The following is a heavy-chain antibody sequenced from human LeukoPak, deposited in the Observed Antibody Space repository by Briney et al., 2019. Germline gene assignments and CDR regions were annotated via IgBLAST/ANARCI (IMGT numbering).Heavy chain of an antibody. D-gene: IGHD5-12*01. CDR3: ARGLIVATMDY. CDR1: GYTFTSYA. V-gene: IGHV1-3*01. J-gene: IGHJ4*02. Sequence: ASVKVSCKASGYTFTSYAMHWVRQAPGQRLEWMGWINAGNGNTKYPQKFQGRVTITRDTSASTAYMELSSLRSEDTAVYYCARGLIVATMDYWGQGTLVTVSS. CDR2: INAGNGNT.